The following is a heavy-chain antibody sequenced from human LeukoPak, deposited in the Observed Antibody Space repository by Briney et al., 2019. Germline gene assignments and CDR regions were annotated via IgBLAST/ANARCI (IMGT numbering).Heavy chain of an antibody. Sequence: PGGSLRLSCATSGFTFSTYWMTWVRQAPGKGLEWVANIKQDGSEKYYGDSVKGRFTISRDNAKKSLYLQMNSLRAEDTAVYYCARESDYCSGGRCYFWFDPWGQGTLVTVSS. D-gene: IGHD2-15*01. J-gene: IGHJ5*02. CDR3: ARESDYCSGGRCYFWFDP. CDR1: GFTFSTYW. V-gene: IGHV3-7*01. CDR2: IKQDGSEK.